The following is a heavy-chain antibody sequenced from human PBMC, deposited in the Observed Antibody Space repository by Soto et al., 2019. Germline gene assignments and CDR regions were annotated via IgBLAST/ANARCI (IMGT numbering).Heavy chain of an antibody. D-gene: IGHD2-15*01. V-gene: IGHV3-23*01. CDR1: GFTFSSYA. CDR3: AKGYCSGGSCLYFDY. J-gene: IGHJ4*02. Sequence: EVQLLESGGGLVQPGGSLRLSCSASGFTFSSYAMSWVRQAPGKGLEWVSAISGSGGSTYYADSVKGRFTISRDNSKNTLYLQMNSLRAEDTAVYYCAKGYCSGGSCLYFDYWGQGTLVTVSS. CDR2: ISGSGGST.